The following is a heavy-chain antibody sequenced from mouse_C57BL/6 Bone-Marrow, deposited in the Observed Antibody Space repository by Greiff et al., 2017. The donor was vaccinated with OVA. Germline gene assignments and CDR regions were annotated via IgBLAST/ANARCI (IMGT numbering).Heavy chain of an antibody. D-gene: IGHD3-3*01. Sequence: QVQLQQPGAELVRPGSSVKLSCKASGYTFTSYWMHWVKQRPIQGLEWIGNIDPSDSETHYNQKFKDKATLTVDKSSSTAYMQLSSLTSEDSAVYYCAREGRDYAMDYWGQGTSVTVSS. V-gene: IGHV1-52*01. CDR3: AREGRDYAMDY. J-gene: IGHJ4*01. CDR2: IDPSDSET. CDR1: GYTFTSYW.